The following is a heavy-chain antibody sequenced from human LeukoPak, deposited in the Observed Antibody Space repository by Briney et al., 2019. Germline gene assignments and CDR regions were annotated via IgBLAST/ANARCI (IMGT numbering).Heavy chain of an antibody. CDR2: ISYDGSNK. J-gene: IGHJ4*02. D-gene: IGHD6-19*01. V-gene: IGHV3-30-3*01. CDR3: AREARDAVAAFYFDY. CDR1: GFTFSSYA. Sequence: PGRCLRLSCAASGFTFSSYAMHWVRQAPGKGLEWVAVISYDGSNKYYADSVKGRFTISRDNSKNTLYLQMNSLRAEDTAVYYCAREARDAVAAFYFDYWGQGTLVTVSS.